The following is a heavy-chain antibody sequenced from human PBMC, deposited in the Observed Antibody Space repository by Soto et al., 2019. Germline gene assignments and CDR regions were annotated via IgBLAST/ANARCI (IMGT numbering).Heavy chain of an antibody. CDR2: IFSKDEK. Sequence: SGPTLVNPTETLTLTCTVSGFSLSNARMGVSWIRQPPGKALEWLAHIFSKDEKSYSTSLKSRLTISKDTSKSQVVLTMTNMDPVDTATYYCARNRGYSSSPYYYYYGMDVWGQGTTVTVSS. V-gene: IGHV2-26*01. J-gene: IGHJ6*02. D-gene: IGHD6-6*01. CDR3: ARNRGYSSSPYYYYYGMDV. CDR1: GFSLSNARMG.